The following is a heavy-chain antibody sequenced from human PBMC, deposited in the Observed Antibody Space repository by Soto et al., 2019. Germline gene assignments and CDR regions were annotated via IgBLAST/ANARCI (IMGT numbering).Heavy chain of an antibody. Sequence: PXGSLRLSRIGAGCSLSGFYMSWVRQAPGRGLEWLSFISMSGSYKTYAASVEGRFTISRDNVKNILYLQMDSLRVEDTAVYYCASRGHCSNGQCHPFDYWGQGNQVTVSS. CDR1: GCSLSGFY. CDR2: ISMSGSYK. CDR3: ASRGHCSNGQCHPFDY. D-gene: IGHD2-8*01. J-gene: IGHJ4*02. V-gene: IGHV3-11*06.